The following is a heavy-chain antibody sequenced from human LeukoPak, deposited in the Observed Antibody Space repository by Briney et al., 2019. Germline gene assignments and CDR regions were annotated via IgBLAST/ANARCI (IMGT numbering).Heavy chain of an antibody. CDR3: ATTRHYYDSSGYTTQQFDY. V-gene: IGHV4-59*08. J-gene: IGHJ4*02. CDR2: IYYSGST. D-gene: IGHD3-22*01. Sequence: SETLSLTCTVSGGSISSYYWSWIRQPPGKGLEWIGYIYYSGSTNYNPSLKSRVTISVDTSKNQFSLKLSSVTAADTAVYYCATTRHYYDSSGYTTQQFDYWGQGTLVTVSS. CDR1: GGSISSYY.